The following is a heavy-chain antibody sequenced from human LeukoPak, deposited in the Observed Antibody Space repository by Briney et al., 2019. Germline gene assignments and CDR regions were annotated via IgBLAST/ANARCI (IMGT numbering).Heavy chain of an antibody. CDR3: GSSSSSFPYYFDY. Sequence: SETLSLTCTVSGGSISSSSYYWGWIRQPPGKGLEWIGSIYYSGSTYYNPSLKSRVTISVDTSKNQFSLKLSSVTAADTAVYYCGSSSSSFPYYFDYWDQGTLVTVSS. CDR1: GGSISSSSYY. V-gene: IGHV4-39*07. CDR2: IYYSGST. D-gene: IGHD6-6*01. J-gene: IGHJ4*02.